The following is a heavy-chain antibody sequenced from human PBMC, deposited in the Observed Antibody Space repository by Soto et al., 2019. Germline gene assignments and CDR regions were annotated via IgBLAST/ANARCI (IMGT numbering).Heavy chain of an antibody. CDR1: GGSISSSSYY. J-gene: IGHJ5*02. Sequence: QLQLQESGPGLVKPSETLSLTCTVSGGSISSSSYYWGWIRQPPGKGLEWIGSIYYSGSTYYNPSLKSRVTISVDTSKTQCSLKLSSVTAADTAVYYCARHRYYYDSSGYYGWFDPWGQGTLVTVSS. CDR3: ARHRYYYDSSGYYGWFDP. V-gene: IGHV4-39*01. CDR2: IYYSGST. D-gene: IGHD3-22*01.